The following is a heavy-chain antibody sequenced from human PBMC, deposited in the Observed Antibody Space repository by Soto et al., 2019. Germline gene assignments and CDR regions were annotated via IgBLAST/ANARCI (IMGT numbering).Heavy chain of an antibody. CDR3: ARHHGPTTSENWFDP. J-gene: IGHJ5*02. V-gene: IGHV1-18*01. Sequence: QVHLVQSGVEVKTPGASVKVSCQASGYTFFTYDISWVRQAPGQGLEWMGWISTYSGDTKYAQKFQGRVIMTTDTSTTTAYLELRSLRSDATAVYYCARHHGPTTSENWFDPWGQGTLVTVSS. CDR2: ISTYSGDT. CDR1: GYTFFTYD. D-gene: IGHD5-12*01.